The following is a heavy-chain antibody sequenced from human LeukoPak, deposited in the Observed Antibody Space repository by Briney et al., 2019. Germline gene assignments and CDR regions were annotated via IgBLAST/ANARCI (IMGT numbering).Heavy chain of an antibody. V-gene: IGHV3-43D*03. Sequence: PGGSLRLSCAASGFTFDDYAMHWVRQAPGKGLEWVSLISWDGGSTYYADSVKGRFTISRDNSKNSLYLQMNSLRAEDTALYYCAKGLTEDYYDSSGYYPLDYWGQGTLVTVSS. CDR2: ISWDGGST. J-gene: IGHJ4*02. D-gene: IGHD3-22*01. CDR3: AKGLTEDYYDSSGYYPLDY. CDR1: GFTFDDYA.